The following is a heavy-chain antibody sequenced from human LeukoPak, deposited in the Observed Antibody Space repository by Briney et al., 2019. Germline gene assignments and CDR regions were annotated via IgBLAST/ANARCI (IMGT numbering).Heavy chain of an antibody. CDR2: INPNSGGT. Sequence: ASVKVSCKASGYTFTGYYMHWVRQAPGQGLEWMGWINPNSGGTNYAQKFQGRVTMTRDTSISTAYMELSRLRSDDTAVYYCARDRDYGSGPRPLSDDYWGQGTLVTVSS. D-gene: IGHD3-10*01. V-gene: IGHV1-2*02. CDR1: GYTFTGYY. J-gene: IGHJ4*02. CDR3: ARDRDYGSGPRPLSDDY.